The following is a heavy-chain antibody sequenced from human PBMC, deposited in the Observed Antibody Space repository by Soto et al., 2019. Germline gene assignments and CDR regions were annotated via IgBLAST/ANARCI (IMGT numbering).Heavy chain of an antibody. CDR3: ARVNVLRYFDWLSIPPATFDY. D-gene: IGHD3-9*01. Sequence: SETLSLTCTVSGGSISSYYWSWIRQPPGKGLEWIGYIYYSGSTNYNPSLKSRVIISVDTSKNQFSLKLSSVTAADTAVYYCARVNVLRYFDWLSIPPATFDYWGQGTLVTVS. V-gene: IGHV4-59*01. CDR2: IYYSGST. J-gene: IGHJ4*02. CDR1: GGSISSYY.